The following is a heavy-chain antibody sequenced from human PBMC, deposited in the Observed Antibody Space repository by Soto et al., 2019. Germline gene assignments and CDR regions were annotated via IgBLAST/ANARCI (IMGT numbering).Heavy chain of an antibody. V-gene: IGHV1-69*02. CDR1: GYTFTSYS. CDR2: INPILGIA. J-gene: IGHJ3*02. D-gene: IGHD4-17*01. CDR3: ASHYGDYNAFDI. Sequence: SVKVSCKASGYTFTSYSMHWVRQAPGQGLEWMGMINPILGIANYAQKFQGRVTITADKSTSTAYMELSSLRSEDTAVYYCASHYGDYNAFDIWGQGTMVTVSS.